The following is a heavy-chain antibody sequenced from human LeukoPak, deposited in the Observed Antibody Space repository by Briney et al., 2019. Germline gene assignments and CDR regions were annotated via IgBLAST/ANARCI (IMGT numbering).Heavy chain of an antibody. Sequence: GGSLRLSCAASGFTFSNYWMNWVRQAPGKGLEWVANIKQDGSEKYYVDSVKGRITISRDNAKNSLYVQMNSLRAEDTAVYYCARGVSGSYDYWGQGTLVTVSS. V-gene: IGHV3-7*05. CDR2: IKQDGSEK. D-gene: IGHD1-26*01. J-gene: IGHJ4*02. CDR3: ARGVSGSYDY. CDR1: GFTFSNYW.